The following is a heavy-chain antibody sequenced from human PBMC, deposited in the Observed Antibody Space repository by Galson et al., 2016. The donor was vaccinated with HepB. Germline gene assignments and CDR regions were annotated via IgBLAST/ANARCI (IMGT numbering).Heavy chain of an antibody. D-gene: IGHD3-3*01. J-gene: IGHJ4*02. V-gene: IGHV3-7*03. Sequence: LRLSCAASGFTFSTYWMAWVRHTPSKGLEWVANIERDGSEKNYVDSVKGRFTISRDNAKNSLYLQMNSLRVEDTAVYYCSIEYYDFWSGNNWGQGTLVTVSS. CDR1: GFTFSTYW. CDR2: IERDGSEK. CDR3: SIEYYDFWSGNN.